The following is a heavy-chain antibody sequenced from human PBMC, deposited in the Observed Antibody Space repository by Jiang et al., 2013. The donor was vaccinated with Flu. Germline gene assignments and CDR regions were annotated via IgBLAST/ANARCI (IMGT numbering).Heavy chain of an antibody. Sequence: LLKPSETLSLTCTVSGGSIGRSSCYWGWIRQPPGKGLEWIGSIYYKGNTYYNPSLKSRVTVSVDTSKNQFSLKLSSVTAADTAVYYCARVVKEFWVVTRRYYFDYWGQGTLVTVSS. D-gene: IGHD3-9*01. CDR1: GGSIGRSSCY. CDR2: IYYKGNT. J-gene: IGHJ4*02. CDR3: ARVVKEFWVVTRRYYFDY. V-gene: IGHV4-39*01.